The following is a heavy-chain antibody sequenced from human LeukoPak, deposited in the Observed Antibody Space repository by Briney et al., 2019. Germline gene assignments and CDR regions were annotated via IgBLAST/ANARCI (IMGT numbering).Heavy chain of an antibody. CDR1: GFIFSDHW. D-gene: IGHD3-3*01. CDR2: INNDGSST. CDR3: VRERNNFWSGHHSIFDS. J-gene: IGHJ4*02. V-gene: IGHV3-74*01. Sequence: GGSLRLSCAASGFIFSDHWMHWVRHAPGKGLVWLSRINNDGSSTIYADPVKGRFTFSRDNAENTLFLEMSSLRVEDTAAYYCVRERNNFWSGHHSIFDSWGQGTLVTVSS.